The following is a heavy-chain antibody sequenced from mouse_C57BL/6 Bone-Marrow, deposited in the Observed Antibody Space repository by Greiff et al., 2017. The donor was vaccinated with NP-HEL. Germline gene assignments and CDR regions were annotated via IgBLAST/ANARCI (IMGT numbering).Heavy chain of an antibody. V-gene: IGHV1-74*01. Sequence: VQLQQPGAELVKPGASVKVSCKASGYTFTSYWMHWVKQRPGQGLEWIGSIHPSDSDTNYNQKFKGKATLTVDKSSSTAYMQLSSLTSEDSAVYYCAISPLYYYGSSYWFAYWGQGTLVTVPA. CDR2: IHPSDSDT. CDR3: AISPLYYYGSSYWFAY. J-gene: IGHJ3*01. D-gene: IGHD1-1*01. CDR1: GYTFTSYW.